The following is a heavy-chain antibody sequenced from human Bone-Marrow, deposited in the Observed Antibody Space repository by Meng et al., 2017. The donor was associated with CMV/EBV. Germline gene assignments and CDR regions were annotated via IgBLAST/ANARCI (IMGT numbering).Heavy chain of an antibody. CDR3: ARSRLWFGELLPLGY. CDR1: GGSISSYY. J-gene: IGHJ4*02. CDR2: IYYSGST. V-gene: IGHV4-59*01. D-gene: IGHD3-10*01. Sequence: SETLSLTCTVAGGSISSYYWSWIRQPPGKGLEWIGYIYYSGSTNYNPSLKRRVTISVDTSKNQFSLKLSSVTAADTAVYYCARSRLWFGELLPLGYWGQGTLVTVSS.